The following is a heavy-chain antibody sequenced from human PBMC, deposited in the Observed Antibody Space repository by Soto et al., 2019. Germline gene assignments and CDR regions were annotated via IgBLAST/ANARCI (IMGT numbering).Heavy chain of an antibody. CDR3: ARDGSTYYYDSSGYYSRYYYGMDV. Sequence: PGGSLRLSCAASGFTFSSYSMNWVRQAPGKGLEWVAVISYDGSNKYYADSVKGRFTISRDNSKNTLYLQMNSLRAEDTAVYYCARDGSTYYYDSSGYYSRYYYGMDVWGQGTTVTVSS. CDR1: GFTFSSYS. V-gene: IGHV3-30*03. D-gene: IGHD3-22*01. J-gene: IGHJ6*02. CDR2: ISYDGSNK.